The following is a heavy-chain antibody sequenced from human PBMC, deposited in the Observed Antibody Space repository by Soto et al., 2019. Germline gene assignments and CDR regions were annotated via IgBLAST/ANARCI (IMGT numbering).Heavy chain of an antibody. CDR1: GFTVRSNY. V-gene: IGHV3-53*01. CDR2: IYSGGRI. CDR3: ARVRVDNSGWYYFDY. D-gene: IGHD6-19*01. J-gene: IGHJ4*02. Sequence: VQLVESGGGFIQPGGSLRLSCAVSGFTVRSNYMSWVRQARGRGLEWVAVIYSGGRIYHADSVKGRFTIYRDNAKNTVYLQMNSLRAEDTVVYYCARVRVDNSGWYYFDYWGQGTLVTVSS.